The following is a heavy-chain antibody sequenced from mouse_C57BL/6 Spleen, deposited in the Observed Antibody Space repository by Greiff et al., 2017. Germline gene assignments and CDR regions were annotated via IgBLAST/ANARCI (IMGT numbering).Heavy chain of an antibody. Sequence: QVQLQQSGAELVRPGASVTLSCTASGFTFTDYEMHWVKQTPVHGLEWIGAIDPETGGTAYNQKFKGKGILTADKSSSTDYMELRSLTSEDSAVXYCTREALGDCYDYWGQGTTLTVSS. CDR2: IDPETGGT. V-gene: IGHV1-15*01. J-gene: IGHJ2*01. CDR3: TREALGDCYDY. CDR1: GFTFTDYE. D-gene: IGHD3-3*01.